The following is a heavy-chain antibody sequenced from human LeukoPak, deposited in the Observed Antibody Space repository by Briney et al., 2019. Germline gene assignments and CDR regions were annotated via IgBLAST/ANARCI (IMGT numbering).Heavy chain of an antibody. V-gene: IGHV4-34*01. CDR3: AGGSNPRGAFDI. CDR2: INHSGGT. Sequence: KPSETPSLTCAVYGGSFSGYYWSWIRQPPGKGLEWIGEINHSGGTNYNPSLKSRVTISVDTSKNQFSLKLSSVTAADTAVYYCAGGSNPRGAFDIWGQGTMVTVSS. J-gene: IGHJ3*02. CDR1: GGSFSGYY.